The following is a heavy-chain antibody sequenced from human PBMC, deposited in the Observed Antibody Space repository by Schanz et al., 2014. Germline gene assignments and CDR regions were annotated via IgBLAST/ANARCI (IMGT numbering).Heavy chain of an antibody. CDR1: GYTFTSYY. Sequence: QVQLLQSGSEVKKPGASVKVSCKASGYTFTSYYMHWVRQAPGQGLEWMGKINPSSGTTRIAQNFQGRVTMTRDTSLKTAYMEMTDLKFEDAGLYYCAIHYGDRPLWGQGTLIAVSS. D-gene: IGHD4-17*01. CDR2: INPSSGTT. V-gene: IGHV1-46*01. J-gene: IGHJ4*02. CDR3: AIHYGDRPL.